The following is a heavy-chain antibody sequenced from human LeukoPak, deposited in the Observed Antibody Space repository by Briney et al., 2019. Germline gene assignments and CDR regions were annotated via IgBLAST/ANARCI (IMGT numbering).Heavy chain of an antibody. D-gene: IGHD2-2*02. V-gene: IGHV1-18*01. CDR1: GYTFTSYG. CDR2: ISAYNGNT. Sequence: ASVKVSCKASGYTFTSYGISWVRQAPGQGLEWMGWISAYNGNTNYAQKLQGRVTMTTDTSTSTAYMELRSLRSDDTAVYYCARDLGYCGSTSCYIWAYFDYWGQGTLVTVSS. CDR3: ARDLGYCGSTSCYIWAYFDY. J-gene: IGHJ4*02.